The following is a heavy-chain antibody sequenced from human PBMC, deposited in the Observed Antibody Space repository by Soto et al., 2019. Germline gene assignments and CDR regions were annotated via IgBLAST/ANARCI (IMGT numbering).Heavy chain of an antibody. V-gene: IGHV1-69*12. CDR3: ASQRQLLSPFDH. Sequence: QVQLVQSGAEVKKPGSSVKVSCKASGGTFSSYAISWVRQAPGQGLEWTGGIIPIFGTANYAQKFQGRVTITADASTRIAYMALSIRSTEDTAVYYCASQRQLLSPFDHWGQGTLVTVSS. J-gene: IGHJ4*02. CDR1: GGTFSSYA. D-gene: IGHD2-2*01. CDR2: IIPIFGTA.